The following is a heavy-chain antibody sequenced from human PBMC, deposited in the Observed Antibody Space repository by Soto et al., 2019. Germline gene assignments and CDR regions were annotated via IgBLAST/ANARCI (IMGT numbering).Heavy chain of an antibody. CDR2: VSGYNGNT. J-gene: IGHJ6*02. CDR3: ARLGSAPYFYYGVDV. CDR1: GYIFTNYD. D-gene: IGHD3-10*01. V-gene: IGHV1-18*01. Sequence: QVQLVQSETEVKKPGASVKVSCKASGYIFTNYDITWVRQAPGQGLEWMGWVSGYNGNTKYAQKFQDRVTMTTDTSTSAVYMELRSLIYDDTAVYYCARLGSAPYFYYGVDVWGQGTTVFVSS.